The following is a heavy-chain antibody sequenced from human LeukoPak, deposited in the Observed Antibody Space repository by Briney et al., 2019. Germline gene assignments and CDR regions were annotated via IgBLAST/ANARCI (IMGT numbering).Heavy chain of an antibody. J-gene: IGHJ4*02. Sequence: SETLSLTCAVYGVSFSDYYWSWIRQPPGKGPEWIGEIQHSGSTNYNPSLKSRVTISVDTSKNQLSLKLSSVTAADTAVYYCARGYTRVLIDYWGQGTLVTVSS. CDR1: GVSFSDYY. D-gene: IGHD2-2*02. CDR2: IQHSGST. CDR3: ARGYTRVLIDY. V-gene: IGHV4-34*01.